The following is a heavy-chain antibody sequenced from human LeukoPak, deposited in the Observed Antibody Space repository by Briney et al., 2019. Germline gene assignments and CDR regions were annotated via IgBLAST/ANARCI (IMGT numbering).Heavy chain of an antibody. D-gene: IGHD2-15*01. CDR2: ISSSGSTI. V-gene: IGHV3-48*03. J-gene: IGHJ4*02. CDR1: GFTFSSYE. Sequence: GGSLRLSCAASGFTFSSYEMNWVLQAPGKGLEWVSYISSSGSTIYYADSVKGRFTISRDNAKNSLYLQMNSLRAEDTAVYYCAMGNKRSTVGAGGSSRRFDYWGQGTLVTVSS. CDR3: AMGNKRSTVGAGGSSRRFDY.